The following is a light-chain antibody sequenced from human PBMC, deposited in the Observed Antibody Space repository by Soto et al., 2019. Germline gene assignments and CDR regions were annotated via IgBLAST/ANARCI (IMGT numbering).Light chain of an antibody. CDR1: SSDVGGYNY. CDR3: NSYRSSSTLIV. CDR2: EVT. V-gene: IGLV2-14*01. J-gene: IGLJ1*01. Sequence: QSALTQPASVSGSPGQSITISCTGTSSDVGGYNYVSWYQHHPGKAPKLMIYEVTNRPSGVSNRFSGSKSGNTASLTISGLQAEDEADYYCNSYRSSSTLIVFGTGTKVTVL.